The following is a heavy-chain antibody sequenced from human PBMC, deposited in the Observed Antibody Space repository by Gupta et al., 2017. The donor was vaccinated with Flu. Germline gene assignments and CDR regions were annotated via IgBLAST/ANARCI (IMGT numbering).Heavy chain of an antibody. V-gene: IGHV4-39*01. D-gene: IGHD1-26*01. Sequence: YWGWIRQPPGKGLEWIGSIYYSGSTYYNPSLKSRVTISVDTSKNQFSLKLSSVTAADTAVYYCARHVKYRYSGSYFPFDPWGQGTLVTVSS. CDR3: ARHVKYRYSGSYFPFDP. CDR2: IYYSGST. J-gene: IGHJ5*02. CDR1: Y.